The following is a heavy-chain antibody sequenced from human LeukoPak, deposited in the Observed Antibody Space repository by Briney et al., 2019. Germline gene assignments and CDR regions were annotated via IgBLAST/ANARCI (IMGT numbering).Heavy chain of an antibody. D-gene: IGHD5-24*01. V-gene: IGHV4-39*01. CDR3: ARLRWLQPIDY. CDR1: GGSITYRSYY. J-gene: IGHJ4*02. Sequence: PSETLSLTCTVSGGSITYRSYYWGWIRQPPGKGLEWIGNIYYSGTAYYNPSLKSRVTISADTYRNQFSLTLYSVTAADTAVYYCARLRWLQPIDYWGQGTLVTVSS. CDR2: IYYSGTA.